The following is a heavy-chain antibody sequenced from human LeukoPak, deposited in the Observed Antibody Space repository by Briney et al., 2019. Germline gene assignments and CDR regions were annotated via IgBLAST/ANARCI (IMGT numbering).Heavy chain of an antibody. CDR1: GFSFSSHW. CDR3: ARAPTSLTGYFSEAPTLFYFDF. J-gene: IGHJ4*02. D-gene: IGHD3-9*01. CDR2: IKKDVNEN. Sequence: PGGSLRLSCAASGFSFSSHWMTWIRQAPGKGLEWVASIKKDVNENYYVDSVKGRFTISRDNAKNSLYLIMNSLRVEDTAVYYCARAPTSLTGYFSEAPTLFYFDFWGQGTLVTVSS. V-gene: IGHV3-7*01.